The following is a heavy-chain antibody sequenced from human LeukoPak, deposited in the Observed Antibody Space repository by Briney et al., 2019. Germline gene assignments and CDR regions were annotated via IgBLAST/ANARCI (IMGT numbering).Heavy chain of an antibody. CDR1: GGSFSGYY. Sequence: SETLSLTCAVYGGSFSGYYWSWIRQPPGKGLEWIGEIKHSGSTNYNPTLKSRVTISVDTSKNQFSLKLTSVTAADTAVYYCARAQYYYGSGSLMDVWGKGTTVTVSS. J-gene: IGHJ6*03. CDR3: ARAQYYYGSGSLMDV. V-gene: IGHV4-34*01. CDR2: IKHSGST. D-gene: IGHD3-10*01.